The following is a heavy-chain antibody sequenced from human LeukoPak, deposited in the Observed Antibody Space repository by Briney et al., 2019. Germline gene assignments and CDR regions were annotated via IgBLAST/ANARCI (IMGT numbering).Heavy chain of an antibody. CDR3: ARDLAVGAISWFDP. CDR2: ISAYNGNT. Sequence: VASVKVSCKASGYTFTSYGISWVRQAPGQGLEWMGWISAYNGNTNYAQKLQGRVTMTTDTSTSTAYMELRSLRSDDTAVYYCARDLAVGAISWFDPWGQGTLVTVSS. CDR1: GYTFTSYG. J-gene: IGHJ5*02. D-gene: IGHD1-26*01. V-gene: IGHV1-18*01.